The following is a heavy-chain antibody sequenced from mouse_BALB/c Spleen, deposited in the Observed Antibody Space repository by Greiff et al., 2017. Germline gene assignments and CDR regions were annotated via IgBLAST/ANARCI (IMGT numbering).Heavy chain of an antibody. J-gene: IGHJ2*01. CDR2: IDPETGGT. V-gene: IGHV1-15*01. Sequence: QVQLQQSGAELVKPGASVKLSCTASGFNIKDTYMHWVKQTPVHGLEWIGAIDPETGGTAYNQKFKGKATLTADKSSSTAYMELRSLTSEDSAVYYCSLLQLRCLDYWHQGTTLTVSS. CDR3: SLLQLRCLDY. CDR1: GFNIKDTY. D-gene: IGHD1-2*01.